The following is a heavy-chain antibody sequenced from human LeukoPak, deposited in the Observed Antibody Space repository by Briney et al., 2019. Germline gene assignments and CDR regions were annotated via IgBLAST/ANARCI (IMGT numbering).Heavy chain of an antibody. CDR1: GGSTSSVGYY. Sequence: TLSLTCTVSGGSTSSVGYYWSWIRQHPGKGLEWSGYISHSGSTYYIPTLKSRGTISVDTSKNQFSLKMTSVTAADSAVYYCAREYCSSTSCYTGRVYDFGYWGQGTLVTVSS. J-gene: IGHJ4*02. CDR3: AREYCSSTSCYTGRVYDFGY. CDR2: ISHSGST. V-gene: IGHV4-31*03. D-gene: IGHD2-2*02.